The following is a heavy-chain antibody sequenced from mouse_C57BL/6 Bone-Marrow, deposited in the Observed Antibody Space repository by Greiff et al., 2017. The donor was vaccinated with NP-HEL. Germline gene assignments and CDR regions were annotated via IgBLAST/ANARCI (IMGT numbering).Heavy chain of an antibody. CDR3: AINVYYYGSSWAY. Sequence: QVQLQQSGPELVKPGASVKLSCKASGYTFTSYDINWVKQRPGQGLEWIGWIYPRDGSTTYNEKFKGKATLTVDTSSSTAYMELHSLTSEDSAVYFCAINVYYYGSSWAYWGQGTLVTVSA. D-gene: IGHD1-1*01. CDR2: IYPRDGST. CDR1: GYTFTSYD. J-gene: IGHJ3*01. V-gene: IGHV1-85*01.